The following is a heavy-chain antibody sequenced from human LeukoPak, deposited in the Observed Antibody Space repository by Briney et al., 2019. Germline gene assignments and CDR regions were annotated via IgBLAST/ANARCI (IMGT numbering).Heavy chain of an antibody. CDR1: GFTFSSYW. CDR3: ARDSHPYYDSSVLLFDY. J-gene: IGHJ4*02. CDR2: ISSSSSYI. D-gene: IGHD3-3*01. Sequence: KPGGSLRLSCAASGFTFSSYWMSWVRQAPGKGLEWVSSISSSSSYIYYADSVKGRFTISRDNAKNSLYLQMNSLRAEDTAVYYCARDSHPYYDSSVLLFDYWGQGTLVTVSS. V-gene: IGHV3-21*01.